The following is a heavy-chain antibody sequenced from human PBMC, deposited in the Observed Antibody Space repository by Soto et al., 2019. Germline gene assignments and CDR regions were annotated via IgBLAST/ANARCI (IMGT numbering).Heavy chain of an antibody. V-gene: IGHV3-15*07. Sequence: GGSLRLSCAASGFTFSNAWMNWVRQTPGKGLEWVGHIKRETDGGTTEYAAPVKGRFTISRDDSKNTLFLQMDGLRPDDTAVYYCARQQLLEYWGHGTLVTVS. D-gene: IGHD6-13*01. CDR3: ARQQLLEY. J-gene: IGHJ4*01. CDR2: IKRETDGGTT. CDR1: GFTFSNAW.